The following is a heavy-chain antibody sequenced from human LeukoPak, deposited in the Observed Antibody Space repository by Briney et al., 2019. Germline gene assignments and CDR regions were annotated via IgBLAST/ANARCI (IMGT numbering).Heavy chain of an antibody. Sequence: ASETLSLTCSVSGGSISSFYWSWIRQPPGKGLESIGFIYYTGSTNYNPSLKSRVTISVDTSKNQFSLRLTSVTAADTAVYYCARRHRYCSGGTCYLYDYWGQGTLVTVSS. CDR3: ARRHRYCSGGTCYLYDY. V-gene: IGHV4-59*08. D-gene: IGHD2-15*01. CDR1: GGSISSFY. J-gene: IGHJ4*02. CDR2: IYYTGST.